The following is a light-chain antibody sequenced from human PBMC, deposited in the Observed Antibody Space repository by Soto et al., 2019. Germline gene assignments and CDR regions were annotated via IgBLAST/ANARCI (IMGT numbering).Light chain of an antibody. CDR1: QDISVY. V-gene: IGKV1-33*01. J-gene: IGKJ4*01. Sequence: DIQLTQSPSSLSASVGETVTVTCQANQDISVYLNWYQEKPGKAPTLLIYDASNLKTGVPSRFSGLGSGTHFTLTISNLQPEDIATYFCQHYDDVLVTFGGGTKVEI. CDR2: DAS. CDR3: QHYDDVLVT.